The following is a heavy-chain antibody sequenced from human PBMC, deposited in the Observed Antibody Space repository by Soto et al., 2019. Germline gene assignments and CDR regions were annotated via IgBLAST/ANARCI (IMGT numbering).Heavy chain of an antibody. CDR1: GFSFKSFG. V-gene: IGHV3-33*01. J-gene: IGHJ6*02. CDR3: ARTGLQTVQAPSYYSGPDV. CDR2: IWHDGTNK. D-gene: IGHD1-1*01. Sequence: GGSLGLSCEASGFSFKSFGMHGVRQAPGKGLVWVAMIWHDGTNKYYVDSVKGRFTISRDNSKDTLYLQMNNLRAEDTAVYYCARTGLQTVQAPSYYSGPDVRGQGTTVTVSS.